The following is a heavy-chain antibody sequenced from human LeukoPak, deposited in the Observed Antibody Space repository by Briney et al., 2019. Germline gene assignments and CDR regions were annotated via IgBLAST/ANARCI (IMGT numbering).Heavy chain of an antibody. Sequence: SETLSLTCTVSGDSINSGTYYWSWIRQPAGKGLEWIGRIYTSGSTSYNPSLKSRVTMLVDTSKNQFSLRLSSVTAADTAVYYCARFDYFYYYMDVWGKGTTVTISS. CDR1: GDSINSGTYY. D-gene: IGHD3-16*01. V-gene: IGHV4-61*02. CDR3: ARFDYFYYYMDV. J-gene: IGHJ6*03. CDR2: IYTSGST.